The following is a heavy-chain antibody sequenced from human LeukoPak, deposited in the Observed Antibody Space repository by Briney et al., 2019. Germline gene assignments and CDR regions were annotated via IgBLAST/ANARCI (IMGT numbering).Heavy chain of an antibody. D-gene: IGHD5/OR15-5a*01. CDR1: GFTFSSYW. J-gene: IGHJ4*02. CDR2: IKLDGSET. CDR3: ARINSVNYYFDY. Sequence: GGSLRLSCAASGFTFSSYWMTWVGQSPGKGLDWVANIKLDGSETYYVDSVKGRFTIYRDNAKNSLYLQMNSLRAEDTAVYYCARINSVNYYFDYWGQGTLVTVSS. V-gene: IGHV3-7*01.